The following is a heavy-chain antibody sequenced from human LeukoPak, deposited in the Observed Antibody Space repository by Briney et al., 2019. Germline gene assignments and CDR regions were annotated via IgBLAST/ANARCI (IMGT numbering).Heavy chain of an antibody. D-gene: IGHD3-22*01. V-gene: IGHV4-30-4*01. J-gene: IGHJ4*02. CDR1: GGSISSGDYY. CDR3: AREATKYYYDSSGYYY. Sequence: KPSETLSLTCTVSGGSISSGDYYWSWIRQPPGKGLEWIGYIYYSGSTYYNPSLKSRVTISVDTSKNQFSLKLSSVTAADTAVYYCAREATKYYYDSSGYYYWGQGTLVTVSS. CDR2: IYYSGST.